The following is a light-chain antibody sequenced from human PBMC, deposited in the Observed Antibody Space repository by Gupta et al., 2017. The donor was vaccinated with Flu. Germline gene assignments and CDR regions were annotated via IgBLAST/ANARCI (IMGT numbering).Light chain of an antibody. CDR1: NLGDKY. CDR2: KDT. V-gene: IGLV3-1*01. Sequence: SYELTQPPSVSVSPGQTASITCSGDNLGDKYACWYQQTPAQSPVLVIYKDTNRPSGIPECFSGSNSATTATLTISGTQAVDDYYYYSQAWNSTTGVFGTGTKLTVL. CDR3: QAWNSTTGV. J-gene: IGLJ1*01.